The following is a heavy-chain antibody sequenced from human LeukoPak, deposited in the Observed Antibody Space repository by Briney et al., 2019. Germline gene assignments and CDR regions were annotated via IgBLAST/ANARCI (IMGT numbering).Heavy chain of an antibody. CDR3: ARNRLRRRYYYYGMDV. V-gene: IGHV4-34*01. J-gene: IGHJ6*04. Sequence: SETLSLTCAVYGGSFSGYYWSWIRQPPGKGLEWIGEINHSGSTNYNPSLKSRVTISVDTSKNQFSLKLSSVTAADTAVYYCARNRLRRRYYYYGMDVWGKGTTVTVSS. D-gene: IGHD3-16*01. CDR1: GGSFSGYY. CDR2: INHSGST.